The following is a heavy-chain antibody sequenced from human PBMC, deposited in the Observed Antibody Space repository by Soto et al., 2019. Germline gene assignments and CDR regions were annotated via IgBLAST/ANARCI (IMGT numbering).Heavy chain of an antibody. D-gene: IGHD2-15*01. Sequence: QVQLVQSGAEVKKPGSSVKVSCKASGGTFSSYAISWVRQAPGQGLEWMGGIIPIFGTANYAQKFQGRVKITADESTSTAYMELSSLRSEDTAVYYCACIVVVVADRSSYGMDVWGQGTTVTVSS. CDR2: IIPIFGTA. J-gene: IGHJ6*02. CDR3: ACIVVVVADRSSYGMDV. V-gene: IGHV1-69*01. CDR1: GGTFSSYA.